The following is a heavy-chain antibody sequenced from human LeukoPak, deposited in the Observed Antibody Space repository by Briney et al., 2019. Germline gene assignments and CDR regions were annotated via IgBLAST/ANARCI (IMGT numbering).Heavy chain of an antibody. Sequence: SSETLSLTCAVSGGSFSDYYWSWIRQSPGRGLEWIGEINQSRSTDYNPSLKSRVIISMDTSKTQFSLNLSSVTAADTAVYYCARDYDSSGYYPFYWGQGTPVTVSS. V-gene: IGHV4-34*01. D-gene: IGHD3-22*01. CDR3: ARDYDSSGYYPFY. CDR2: INQSRST. CDR1: GGSFSDYY. J-gene: IGHJ4*02.